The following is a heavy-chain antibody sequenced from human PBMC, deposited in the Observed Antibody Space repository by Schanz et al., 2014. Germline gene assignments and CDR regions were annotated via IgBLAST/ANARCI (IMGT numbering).Heavy chain of an antibody. CDR3: AREVGLYDRGWFDP. Sequence: QVQLVQSGAEVKKPGSSVKVSCKSSGGTFSTYPINWLRQAPGQGLEWMGRIIPIHGIVNYAQRFQDRVRITADKSSDTAYMELSSVRSEDTAVYYCAREVGLYDRGWFDPWGQGTLXTVSS. CDR2: IIPIHGIV. D-gene: IGHD3-22*01. V-gene: IGHV1-69*09. J-gene: IGHJ5*02. CDR1: GGTFSTYP.